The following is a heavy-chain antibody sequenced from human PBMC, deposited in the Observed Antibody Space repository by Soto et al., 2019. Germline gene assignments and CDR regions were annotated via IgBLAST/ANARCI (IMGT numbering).Heavy chain of an antibody. V-gene: IGHV1-3*01. D-gene: IGHD5-18*01. CDR1: GYTFTSYA. Sequence: QVQLVQSGAEVKKPGASVKVSCKASGYTFTSYAMHWVRQAPGQSLEWMGWISAGNDNTRYSQKFQDRVTITRDTSASTAYMELSSLRSEDTAVYYCAKNTNFAPYSYGSSGMDVWGQGTTVTVSS. J-gene: IGHJ6*02. CDR3: AKNTNFAPYSYGSSGMDV. CDR2: ISAGNDNT.